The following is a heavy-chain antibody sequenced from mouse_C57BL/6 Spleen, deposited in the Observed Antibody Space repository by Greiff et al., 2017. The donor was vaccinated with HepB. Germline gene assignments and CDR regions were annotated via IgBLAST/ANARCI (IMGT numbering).Heavy chain of an antibody. V-gene: IGHV5-9*01. CDR1: GFTFSSYT. J-gene: IGHJ2*01. CDR3: ARHNDGYYEGVYYFDY. Sequence: EVKVEESGGGLVKPGGSLKLSCAASGFTFSSYTMSWVRQTPEKRLEWVATISGGGGNTYYPDSVKGRFTISRDNAKNTLYLQMSSLRSEDTALYYGARHNDGYYEGVYYFDYWGQGTTLTVSS. CDR2: ISGGGGNT. D-gene: IGHD2-3*01.